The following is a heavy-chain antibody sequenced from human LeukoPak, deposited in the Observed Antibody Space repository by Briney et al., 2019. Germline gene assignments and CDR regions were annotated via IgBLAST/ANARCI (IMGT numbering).Heavy chain of an antibody. V-gene: IGHV6-1*01. CDR2: TYYRSKWYN. Sequence: SQTLSLTCAISRDSVSSNSAAWNRIRQSPSRSLEWLGRTYYRSKWYNDYGLSVESRITINPDTSKNHFSLQLNSVTPEDTAVYYCATHHFHFWGQGTLVTVSS. J-gene: IGHJ4*02. CDR3: ATHHFHF. CDR1: RDSVSSNSAA.